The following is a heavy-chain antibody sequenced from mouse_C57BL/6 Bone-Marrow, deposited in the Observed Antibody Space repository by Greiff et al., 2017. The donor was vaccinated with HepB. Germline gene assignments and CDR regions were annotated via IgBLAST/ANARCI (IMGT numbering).Heavy chain of an antibody. CDR3: ARELYGSSYGDY. D-gene: IGHD1-1*01. J-gene: IGHJ2*01. Sequence: QVQLQQPGAELVKPGASVKLSCKASGYTFTSYWMHWVKQRPGQGLEWIGMIHPNSGSTNYNEKFKSKATLTVDKSSSTAYMQLSSLTSEDSAVYYCARELYGSSYGDYWGQGTTLTVSS. CDR1: GYTFTSYW. V-gene: IGHV1-64*01. CDR2: IHPNSGST.